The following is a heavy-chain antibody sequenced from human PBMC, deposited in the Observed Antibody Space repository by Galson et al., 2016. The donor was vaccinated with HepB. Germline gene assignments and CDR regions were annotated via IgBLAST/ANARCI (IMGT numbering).Heavy chain of an antibody. D-gene: IGHD6-19*01. CDR1: GFSSSSYS. Sequence: SLRLSCAASGFSSSSYSINWVRQAPGKGLEWVSYISSSSANIHYADSVKGRFTVSGDRAENSVYLQLNSLRDEDTAVYYCARVAGFASGWYAFDIWGQGTMVTVFS. CDR3: ARVAGFASGWYAFDI. CDR2: ISSSSANI. V-gene: IGHV3-48*02. J-gene: IGHJ3*02.